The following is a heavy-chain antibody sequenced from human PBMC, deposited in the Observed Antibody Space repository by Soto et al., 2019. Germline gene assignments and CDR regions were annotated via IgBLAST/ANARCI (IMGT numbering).Heavy chain of an antibody. J-gene: IGHJ5*02. CDR3: ARVDREHTNQPPPHH. D-gene: IGHD1-26*01. CDR1: GGSISTYY. V-gene: IGHV4-59*01. CDR2: IYYSGSA. Sequence: PSETLSLTCTVSGGSISTYYWNWIRQPPGKGLESIGYIYYSGSANYSPSLKSRVTISVDTSKNEFSLKLSPVTAADTAIHYCARVDREHTNQPPPHHWRQATLVTVSS.